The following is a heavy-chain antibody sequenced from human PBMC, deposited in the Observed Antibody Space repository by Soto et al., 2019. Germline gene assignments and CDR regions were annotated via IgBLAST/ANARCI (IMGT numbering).Heavy chain of an antibody. V-gene: IGHV4-34*01. CDR1: GGSFSGFY. J-gene: IGHJ6*02. D-gene: IGHD6-6*01. Sequence: SETLSLTCAVSGGSFSGFYWTWIRQPPGEGLEWIGEINHSGTTNFNPSLRSRLTISLDSSKKHFSLKLTSMTAADAAVYYCASVAAHYYYYGMDVWGQGTTGTVSS. CDR3: ASVAAHYYYYGMDV. CDR2: INHSGTT.